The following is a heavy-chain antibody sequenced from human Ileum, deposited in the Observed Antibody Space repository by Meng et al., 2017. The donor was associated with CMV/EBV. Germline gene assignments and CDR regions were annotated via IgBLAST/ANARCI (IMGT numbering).Heavy chain of an antibody. Sequence: GESLKISCAASGFTFSNAWMSWVRQAPGKGLEYVSATSANGDDTYFVDSVRGRFTISRDNSKNTLYLHMGSLRAEDTAVYYCARTIQFLKWLFDYWGQGTLVTVSS. CDR3: ARTIQFLKWLFDY. V-gene: IGHV3-64*02. CDR2: TSANGDDT. J-gene: IGHJ4*02. CDR1: GFTFSNAW. D-gene: IGHD3-3*01.